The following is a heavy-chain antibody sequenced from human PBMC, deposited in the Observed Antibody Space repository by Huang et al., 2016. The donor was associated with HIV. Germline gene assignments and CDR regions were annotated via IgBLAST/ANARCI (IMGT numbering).Heavy chain of an antibody. CDR2: ISPLSGVT. Sequence: QVQLVQSGAEVKKPGASVKVSCRTSGYTFTDYFVHWVRQAPGQGLQWMGSISPLSGVTNYAQKFQSRGTMNRDTSIRTVYMELNRLRSDDTALYYCARTPYSGSHPDYWGQGTLVTVSS. D-gene: IGHD2-15*01. CDR1: GYTFTDYF. CDR3: ARTPYSGSHPDY. V-gene: IGHV1-2*02. J-gene: IGHJ4*02.